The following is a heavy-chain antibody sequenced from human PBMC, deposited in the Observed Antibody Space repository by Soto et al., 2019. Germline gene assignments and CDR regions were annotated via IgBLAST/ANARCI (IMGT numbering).Heavy chain of an antibody. CDR1: GYTFTGYY. CDR2: INPNSGGT. V-gene: IGHV1-2*04. CDR3: ARERVVVVVAANEEIYYYYGMDV. D-gene: IGHD2-15*01. Sequence: GASVKVSCKASGYTFTGYYMHWVRQAPGQGLEWMGWINPNSGGTNYAQKFQGWVTMTRDTSISTAYMELSRLRSDDTAVYYCARERVVVVVAANEEIYYYYGMDVWGQGTTVTVSS. J-gene: IGHJ6*02.